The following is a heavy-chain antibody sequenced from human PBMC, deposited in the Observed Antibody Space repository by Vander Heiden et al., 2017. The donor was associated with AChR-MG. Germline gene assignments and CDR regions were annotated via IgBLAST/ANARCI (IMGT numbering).Heavy chain of an antibody. V-gene: IGHV3-23*01. CDR1: GFTFSTYA. Sequence: EVQLLESGGGLVQPGGSLRPSCAASGFTFSTYAMSWVRQAPGKGLEWVSAIGASGGNTHYADSVEGRFTISRDNSKNTLYLQMNSLRAEDTAVYYCANTNADTSNWYPWDYWGQGTLVTVSS. J-gene: IGHJ4*02. CDR3: ANTNADTSNWYPWDY. CDR2: IGASGGNT. D-gene: IGHD6-13*01.